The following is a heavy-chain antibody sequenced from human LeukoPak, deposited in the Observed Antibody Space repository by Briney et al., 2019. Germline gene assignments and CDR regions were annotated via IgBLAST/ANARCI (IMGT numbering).Heavy chain of an antibody. J-gene: IGHJ4*02. CDR3: ARHILGYCTNGVCHIDY. CDR2: IYPGDSDT. D-gene: IGHD2-8*01. V-gene: IGHV5-51*01. CDR1: GYSFTSYW. Sequence: GESLKICCKGSGYSFTSYWIGWVRQMPGKGLEWMGIIYPGDSDTRYSPSFQGQVTISADKSISTAYLQWSSLKASDTAMYYCARHILGYCTNGVCHIDYWGQGTLVTVSS.